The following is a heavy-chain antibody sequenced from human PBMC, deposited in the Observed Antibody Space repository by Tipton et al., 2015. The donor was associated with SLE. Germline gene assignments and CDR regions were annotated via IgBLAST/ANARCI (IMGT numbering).Heavy chain of an antibody. V-gene: IGHV3-74*01. D-gene: IGHD3-3*01. CDR1: GFSFNTHW. Sequence: GSLRLSCAASGFSFNTHWMHWIRQTPGKGLVWVSRINSDGTSTTYADFVKGRFTISRDNAKNTLYLQMNSLRPEDTAVYYCTREVFVDDFWSDTAAGWFDPWGQGTLVIVSS. CDR3: TREVFVDDFWSDTAAGWFDP. J-gene: IGHJ5*02. CDR2: INSDGTST.